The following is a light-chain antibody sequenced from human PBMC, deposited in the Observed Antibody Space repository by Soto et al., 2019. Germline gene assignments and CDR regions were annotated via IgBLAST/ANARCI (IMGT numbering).Light chain of an antibody. J-gene: IGKJ1*01. CDR2: AAS. CDR1: QGISNY. Sequence: DIQMAQKRSSERRAVEECRSRRSPSSQGISNYLAWYQQKPGKVPKLLIYAASTLQSGVPSRFSGTGSGTELSLAISILLPADPAIHSSKLYTRYSWAFGQGTKVDIK. V-gene: IGKV1-27*01. CDR3: KLYTRYSWA.